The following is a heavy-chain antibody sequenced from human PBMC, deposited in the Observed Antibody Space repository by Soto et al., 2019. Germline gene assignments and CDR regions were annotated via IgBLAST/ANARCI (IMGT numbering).Heavy chain of an antibody. CDR2: IKSKTDGGTT. CDR1: GFTFINAW. J-gene: IGHJ5*02. D-gene: IGHD2-15*01. Sequence: GGSLRLSCAASGFTFINAWMNWVRQAPGKGLEWVGRIKSKTDGGTTDYAAPVKGRFTISRDDSKNTLYLQMNSLKIEDTAVYYCGTGYCSGGSCYSPWGQGTLVTVSS. V-gene: IGHV3-15*07. CDR3: GTGYCSGGSCYSP.